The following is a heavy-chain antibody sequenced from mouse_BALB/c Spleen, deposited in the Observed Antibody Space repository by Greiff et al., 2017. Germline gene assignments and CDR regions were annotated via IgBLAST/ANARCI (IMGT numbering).Heavy chain of an antibody. D-gene: IGHD2-14*01. V-gene: IGHV5-4*02. CDR3: ARDRVRRGYYYAMDY. CDR1: GFTFSDYY. Sequence: DVMLVESGGGLVKPGGSLKLSCAASGFTFSDYYMYWVRQTPEKRLEWVATISDGGSYTYYPDSVKGRFTISRDNAKNNLYLQMSSLKSEDTAMYYCARDRVRRGYYYAMDYWGQGTSVTVSS. CDR2: ISDGGSYT. J-gene: IGHJ4*01.